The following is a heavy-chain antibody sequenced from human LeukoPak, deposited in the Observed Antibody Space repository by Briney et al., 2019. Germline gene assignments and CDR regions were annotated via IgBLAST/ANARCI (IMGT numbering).Heavy chain of an antibody. D-gene: IGHD2-15*01. CDR1: GCTFTGYY. CDR3: AREPYDCSGGSCYTWFDP. V-gene: IGHV1-2*02. CDR2: INPNSGGT. J-gene: IGHJ5*02. Sequence: ASVKVSCKASGCTFTGYYMHWVRQAPGQGLEWMGWINPNSGGTNYAQKFQGRVTMTRDTSISTAYMELSRLRSDDTAVYYCAREPYDCSGGSCYTWFDPWGQGTLVTVSS.